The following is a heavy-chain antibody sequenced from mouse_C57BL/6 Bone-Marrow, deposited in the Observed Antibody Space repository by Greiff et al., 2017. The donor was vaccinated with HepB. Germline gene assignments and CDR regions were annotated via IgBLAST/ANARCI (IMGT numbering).Heavy chain of an antibody. V-gene: IGHV1-80*01. Sequence: QVQLQQSGAELVKPGASVKISCKASGYAFSSYWMNWVKQRPGKGLEWIGQIYPGDGDTNYNGKFKGKATLTADKSSSTAYMQLSSLTSEDSAVYFCARGAPDYYGSSSYAMDYWGQGTSVTVSS. D-gene: IGHD1-1*01. CDR3: ARGAPDYYGSSSYAMDY. CDR2: IYPGDGDT. CDR1: GYAFSSYW. J-gene: IGHJ4*01.